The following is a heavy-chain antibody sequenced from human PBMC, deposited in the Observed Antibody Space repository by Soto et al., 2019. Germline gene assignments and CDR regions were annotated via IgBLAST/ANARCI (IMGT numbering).Heavy chain of an antibody. Sequence: SETLSLTCAVSSGSISSSNWWSWVRQPPGKGLEWIGEIYHSGSTNYNPSLKNRVNISVDKSKNKFTLKLSSVNAADTAVYYCARVGIAARGGYYYYMDVWGKGTTVTVSS. V-gene: IGHV4-4*02. CDR3: ARVGIAARGGYYYYMDV. D-gene: IGHD6-6*01. CDR1: SGSISSSNW. CDR2: IYHSGST. J-gene: IGHJ6*03.